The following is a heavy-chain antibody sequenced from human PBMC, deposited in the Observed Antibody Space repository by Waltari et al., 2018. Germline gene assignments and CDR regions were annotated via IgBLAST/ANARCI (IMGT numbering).Heavy chain of an antibody. CDR1: GFTFSSYA. J-gene: IGHJ4*02. CDR3: ADGED. V-gene: IGHV3-30-3*01. Sequence: QVQLVESGGGVVQPGRSLSLSCAASGFTFSSYAMHWVRQAPGKGLEWVAVISYDGSNKYYADSVKGRFTISRDNSKNTLYLQMNSLRAEDTAVYYCADGEDWGQGTLVTVSS. D-gene: IGHD3-10*01. CDR2: ISYDGSNK.